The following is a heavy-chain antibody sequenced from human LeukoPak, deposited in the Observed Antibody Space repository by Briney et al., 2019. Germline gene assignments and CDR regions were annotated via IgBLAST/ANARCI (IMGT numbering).Heavy chain of an antibody. Sequence: GRSLRLSCAASGFTFSSYGMHWVRQAPGKGLEWVAVISYDGSNKDYADSVKARLTISRDNSKNTLYLQMNSLRVEDTAVYYCAQSPFYYDSYFDYWGQGTLVTVSS. CDR2: ISYDGSNK. D-gene: IGHD3-22*01. CDR3: AQSPFYYDSYFDY. V-gene: IGHV3-30*18. J-gene: IGHJ4*02. CDR1: GFTFSSYG.